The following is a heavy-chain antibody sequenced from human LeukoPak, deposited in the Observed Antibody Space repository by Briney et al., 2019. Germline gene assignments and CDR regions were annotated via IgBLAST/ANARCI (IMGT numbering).Heavy chain of an antibody. CDR2: INHSGST. V-gene: IGHV4-34*01. Sequence: SSETLSLTCAVYGGSFSGYYWSWVRQPPGKGLEWLGEINHSGSTNYHPSLKSLVTISVDTSKNQFSLKLSSVTAADTAVYYCARGLYYGSGITKPAKYFQHWGQGTPVTVSS. CDR1: GGSFSGYY. J-gene: IGHJ1*01. CDR3: ARGLYYGSGITKPAKYFQH. D-gene: IGHD3-10*01.